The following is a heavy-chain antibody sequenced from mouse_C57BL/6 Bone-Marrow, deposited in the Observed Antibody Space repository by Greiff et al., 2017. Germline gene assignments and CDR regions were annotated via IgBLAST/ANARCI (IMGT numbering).Heavy chain of an antibody. D-gene: IGHD1-1*01. CDR1: GYTFTSYG. Sequence: VKLMESGAELARPGASVKLSCTASGYTFTSYGISWVKQRTGQGLEWIGEIYPRSGNTYYNEKFKGKATLTAAKSSSTAYLALRSLPSEDTAVYYGARGPITTVVEAFAYWGQGTLVTVSA. J-gene: IGHJ3*01. CDR3: ARGPITTVVEAFAY. V-gene: IGHV1-81*01. CDR2: IYPRSGNT.